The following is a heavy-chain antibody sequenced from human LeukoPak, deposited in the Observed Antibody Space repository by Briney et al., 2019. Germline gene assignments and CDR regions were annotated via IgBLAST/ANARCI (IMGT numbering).Heavy chain of an antibody. Sequence: ASVRVSFTASGYTFTSNYIHWVRQAPGQGVEWMGMIYPRDGSTSYAQKFQGRVTVTRDTSTSTVHMELSGLRSEDTAVYYCARDQEGFDYWGQGTLVTVSS. CDR2: IYPRDGST. CDR3: ARDQEGFDY. CDR1: GYTFTSNY. V-gene: IGHV1-46*01. J-gene: IGHJ4*02.